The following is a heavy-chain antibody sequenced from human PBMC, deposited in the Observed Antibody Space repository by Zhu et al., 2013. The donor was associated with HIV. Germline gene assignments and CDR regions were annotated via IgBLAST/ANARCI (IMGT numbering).Heavy chain of an antibody. V-gene: IGHV1-2*02. D-gene: IGHD3-22*01. J-gene: IGHJ4*02. Sequence: QVHLVQSGAEVKKPGASVKVSCKASGYTFSNYDIHWVRQAAGQGLEWMGWINPNGGGTNYAQKFQARVTMTTDTSMNIAYMELSRLRSDDTAVYYCATTTYNFESSGYPDYWGQGTLVTVSS. CDR3: ATTTYNFESSGYPDY. CDR2: INPNGGGT. CDR1: GYTFSNYD.